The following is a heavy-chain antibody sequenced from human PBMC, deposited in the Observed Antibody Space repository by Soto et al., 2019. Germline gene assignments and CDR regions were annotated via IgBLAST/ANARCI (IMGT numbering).Heavy chain of an antibody. CDR2: IYYSGST. Sequence: TSETLSLTCTVSGGSISSISYYWGWIRQPPGKGLEWIGSIYYSGSTYYNPSLKSRVTISVDTSKNQFSLKLRSVTAADTAVYYCARHSYYYGSTYGCWLDPWGQGTLVTVSS. CDR3: ARHSYYYGSTYGCWLDP. D-gene: IGHD3-10*01. J-gene: IGHJ5*02. CDR1: GGSISSISYY. V-gene: IGHV4-39*01.